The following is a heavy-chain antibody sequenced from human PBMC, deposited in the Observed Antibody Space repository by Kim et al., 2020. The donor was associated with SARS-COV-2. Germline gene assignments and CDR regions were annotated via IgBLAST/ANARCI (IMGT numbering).Heavy chain of an antibody. J-gene: IGHJ4*02. D-gene: IGHD6-13*01. CDR3: ARGTAAAGRGLPFDY. Sequence: QKLQGRVTMTTDTSTSTAYMELRSLRSDDTAVYYCARGTAAAGRGLPFDYWGQGTLVTVSS. V-gene: IGHV1-18*01.